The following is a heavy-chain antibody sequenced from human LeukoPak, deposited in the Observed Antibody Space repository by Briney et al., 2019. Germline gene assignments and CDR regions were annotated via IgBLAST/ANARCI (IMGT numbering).Heavy chain of an antibody. J-gene: IGHJ4*02. CDR1: GFTFSSYA. D-gene: IGHD3-22*01. CDR3: AKGGNYYDGSEQDY. V-gene: IGHV3-23*01. CDR2: ISGSGGST. Sequence: GGSLRLSCAASGFTFSSYAMSWVRQAPGKGLEWVSAISGSGGSTYYADSVKGRFTISRDNSKNTLYLQMNSLRAEDTAVYYCAKGGNYYDGSEQDYGGQGPLATVSS.